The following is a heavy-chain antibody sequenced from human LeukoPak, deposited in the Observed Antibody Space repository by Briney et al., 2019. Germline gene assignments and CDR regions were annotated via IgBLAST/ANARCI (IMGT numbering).Heavy chain of an antibody. D-gene: IGHD3-3*01. Sequence: QSGGSLRLSCAASGFAFSSYGMRWVRQAPGKGLEWVAVIWYDGSNKYYADSVKGRFTISRDNSKNTLYLQMNSLRAEDTAVYYCARDGRGVDYDFWSGYPQYYFDYWGQGTLVTVSS. CDR1: GFAFSSYG. V-gene: IGHV3-33*01. J-gene: IGHJ4*02. CDR3: ARDGRGVDYDFWSGYPQYYFDY. CDR2: IWYDGSNK.